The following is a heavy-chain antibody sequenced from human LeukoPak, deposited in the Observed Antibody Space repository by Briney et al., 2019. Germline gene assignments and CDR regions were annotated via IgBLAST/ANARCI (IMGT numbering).Heavy chain of an antibody. J-gene: IGHJ4*02. CDR3: AKDLVGAFDY. V-gene: IGHV3-30*18. CDR2: ISYDGSNK. CDR1: GFTFSSYG. D-gene: IGHD1-26*01. Sequence: PGGSLRLSCAASGFTFSSYGMHWVRQAPGKGLEWVAVISYDGSNKYYADSVKGRFTISRDNSKNTLYLQMNSLRAEDTAVYYCAKDLVGAFDYWGQGTLVTVSS.